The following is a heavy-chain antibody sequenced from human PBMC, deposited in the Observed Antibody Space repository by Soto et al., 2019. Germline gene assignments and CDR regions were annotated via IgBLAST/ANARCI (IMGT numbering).Heavy chain of an antibody. CDR1: GYSFTSYW. D-gene: IGHD3-16*01. CDR3: ARKIVITFGGVIPYYYYGMDV. Sequence: GESLKISCKGSGYSFTSYWISWVRQMPGKGLEWMGRIDPSDSYTNYSPSFQGHVTISADKSISTAYLQWSSLKASDTAMYYCARKIVITFGGVIPYYYYGMDVWGQGTTVTVSS. CDR2: IDPSDSYT. J-gene: IGHJ6*02. V-gene: IGHV5-10-1*01.